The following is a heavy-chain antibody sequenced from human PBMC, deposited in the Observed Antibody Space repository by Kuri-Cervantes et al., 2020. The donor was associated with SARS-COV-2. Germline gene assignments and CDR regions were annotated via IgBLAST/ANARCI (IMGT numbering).Heavy chain of an antibody. V-gene: IGHV1-18*01. J-gene: IGHJ6*03. D-gene: IGHD3-9*01. CDR3: ARGGYFDWLANLYYYHMDV. Sequence: ASVKVSCKASGYTFTSYGISWVRQAPGQGLEWMGWISAYNGNTNYAQKLQGRVTMTTDTSTSTAYMELRSLRSDDTAVYYCARGGYFDWLANLYYYHMDVWGKGTTVTVSS. CDR1: GYTFTSYG. CDR2: ISAYNGNT.